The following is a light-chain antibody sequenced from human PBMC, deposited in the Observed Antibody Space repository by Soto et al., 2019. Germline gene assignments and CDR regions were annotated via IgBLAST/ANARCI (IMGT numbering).Light chain of an antibody. J-gene: IGKJ5*01. CDR3: QQRSNWPPVIT. CDR2: KAS. V-gene: IGKV1-5*03. Sequence: DIQMTESPSTLSGSVGDRVTITCRASQTISSWLAWYQQKPGKAPKLLIYKASTLKSGVPSRFSGSGSGTEFTLTISSLQPDDFATYYCQQRSNWPPVITFGQGTRLEIK. CDR1: QTISSW.